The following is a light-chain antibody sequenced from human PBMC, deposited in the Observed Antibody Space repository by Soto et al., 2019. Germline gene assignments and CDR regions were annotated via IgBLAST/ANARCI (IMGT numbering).Light chain of an antibody. CDR3: QQYDSSPWT. Sequence: EIVLTQSPGTLSLSPGEGATLSCRASQSVSSSSLAWYQQKPGQAPRLLIYGASSRATGIPDRFSGSGSGTDFTLTISRLEPEDFAVYYCQQYDSSPWTFGQGTKVDIK. CDR1: QSVSSSS. V-gene: IGKV3-20*01. CDR2: GAS. J-gene: IGKJ1*01.